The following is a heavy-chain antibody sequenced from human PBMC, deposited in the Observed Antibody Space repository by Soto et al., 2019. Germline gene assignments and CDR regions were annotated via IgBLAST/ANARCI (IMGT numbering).Heavy chain of an antibody. CDR3: ARGAVVDY. CDR1: GGSFSGYY. CDR2: INHSGST. J-gene: IGHJ4*02. Sequence: ETLSLTCAVYGGSFSGYYWSWIRQPPGKGLEWIGEINHSGSTNYNPSLKSRVTISVDTSKNQFSLKLSSVTAADTAVYYCARGAVVDYWGQGTLVTVSS. D-gene: IGHD6-19*01. V-gene: IGHV4-34*01.